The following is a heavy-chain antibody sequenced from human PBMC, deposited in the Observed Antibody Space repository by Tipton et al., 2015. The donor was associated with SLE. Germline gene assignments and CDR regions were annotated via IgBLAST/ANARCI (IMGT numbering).Heavy chain of an antibody. CDR3: ARVAAAVPGWFDP. CDR2: IYTSGST. V-gene: IGHV4-61*02. Sequence: TLSLTCTVSGGSISSGSYYWSWIRQPAGKGLEWIGRIYTSGSTNYNPSLKSRVTISVDTSKNQFSLKLSSVTAADTAVYYCARVAAAVPGWFDPWGQGTLVTVSS. CDR1: GGSISSGSYY. J-gene: IGHJ5*02. D-gene: IGHD6-13*01.